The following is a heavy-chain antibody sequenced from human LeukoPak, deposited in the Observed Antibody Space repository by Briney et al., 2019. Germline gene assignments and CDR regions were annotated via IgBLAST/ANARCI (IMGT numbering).Heavy chain of an antibody. Sequence: ASVKVSCKASGYTFTGYYMHWVRQAPGQGLEWMGWINPNSGGTNYAQKFQGRVTMTRDTSISTAYMELSRLRSDDTAVYYCASTLRGYSGYCQLDYWGQGTLVTVSS. CDR2: INPNSGGT. CDR3: ASTLRGYSGYCQLDY. D-gene: IGHD5-12*01. J-gene: IGHJ4*02. V-gene: IGHV1-2*02. CDR1: GYTFTGYY.